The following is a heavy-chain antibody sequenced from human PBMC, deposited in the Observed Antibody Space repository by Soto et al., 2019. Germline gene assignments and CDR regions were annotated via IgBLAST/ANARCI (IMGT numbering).Heavy chain of an antibody. CDR1: GFTFGDYA. J-gene: IGHJ6*02. CDR3: TRDTAYYDSSGYPYYYYGMDV. D-gene: IGHD3-22*01. Sequence: GGSLKLSCTASGFTFGDYAMSWFRQAPGNGLEWVGFIRSKAYGGTTEYAASVKGRFTISRDDSKSIAYLQMNSLKTEDTAVYYCTRDTAYYDSSGYPYYYYGMDVWGQGTTVTVSS. CDR2: IRSKAYGGTT. V-gene: IGHV3-49*03.